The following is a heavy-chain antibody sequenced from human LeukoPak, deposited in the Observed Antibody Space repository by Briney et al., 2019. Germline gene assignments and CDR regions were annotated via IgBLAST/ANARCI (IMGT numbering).Heavy chain of an antibody. CDR2: INPNSGGT. CDR3: ARADITIIKYYFDY. Sequence: ASVKVSCTASGYTFTGYYMHWVRQAPGQGLEWMGWINPNSGGTNYAQKFQGRVTMTRDTSISTAYMELSRLRSDDTAVYYCARADITIIKYYFDYWGQGTLVTVSS. D-gene: IGHD3-3*01. J-gene: IGHJ4*02. V-gene: IGHV1-2*02. CDR1: GYTFTGYY.